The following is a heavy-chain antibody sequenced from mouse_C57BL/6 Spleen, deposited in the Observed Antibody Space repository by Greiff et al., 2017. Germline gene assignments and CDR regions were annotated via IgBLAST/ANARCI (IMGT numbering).Heavy chain of an antibody. Sequence: QVQLQQPGAELVRPGTSVKLSCKASGYTFTSYWMHWVKQRPGQGLEWIGVIDPSDSYTNYNQKFKGKATLPVDTSSSTAYMQLSSLTSEDSAVYYCARRGSSYDWYFDVWGTGTTVTVSS. CDR1: GYTFTSYW. V-gene: IGHV1-59*01. CDR3: ARRGSSYDWYFDV. J-gene: IGHJ1*03. D-gene: IGHD1-1*01. CDR2: IDPSDSYT.